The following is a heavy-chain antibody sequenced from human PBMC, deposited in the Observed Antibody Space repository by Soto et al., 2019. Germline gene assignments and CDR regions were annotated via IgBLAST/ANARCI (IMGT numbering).Heavy chain of an antibody. CDR1: GFSFRSYA. CDR3: AKDAGVVGTISWGPKTAAGHYFDH. CDR2: ISASGGSSYSGLNVSPST. J-gene: IGHJ4*02. V-gene: IGHV3-23*01. D-gene: IGHD6-13*01. Sequence: GGSLRLSCAASGFSFRSYAMSWVRQAPGKGLEWVSTISASGGSSYSGLNVSPSTYYADSAKGRFSISRDHSRNTLYLQMSRLRADDTAVYYCAKDAGVVGTISWGPKTAAGHYFDHWGQGALVTVSS.